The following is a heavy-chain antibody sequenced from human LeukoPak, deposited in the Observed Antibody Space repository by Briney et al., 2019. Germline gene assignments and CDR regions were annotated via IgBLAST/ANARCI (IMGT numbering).Heavy chain of an antibody. CDR1: GFTVSSNY. D-gene: IGHD3-22*01. CDR2: MYSGGST. V-gene: IGHV3-53*01. J-gene: IGHJ5*02. Sequence: GRSLRLSCAASGFTVSSNYMSWVRQAPGKGLEWVSVMYSGGSTNYADSVKGRFTISRENSKNTLYLQMNSLRAEDTAVYYCARDYYYDTWGQGTLVTVSS. CDR3: ARDYYYDT.